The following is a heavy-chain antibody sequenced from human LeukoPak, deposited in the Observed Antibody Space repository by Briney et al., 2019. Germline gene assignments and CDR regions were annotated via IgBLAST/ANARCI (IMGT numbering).Heavy chain of an antibody. J-gene: IGHJ4*02. V-gene: IGHV1-46*01. CDR3: ARAHGSGSCFDY. CDR2: INPSGGST. CDR1: GYTLTNYG. D-gene: IGHD1-26*01. Sequence: ASVKVSCKASGYTLTNYGISWVRQAPGQGLEWMGIINPSGGSTSYAQKFQGRVTMTRDTSTSTVYMELSSLRSEDTAVYYCARAHGSGSCFDYWGQGTLVTVSS.